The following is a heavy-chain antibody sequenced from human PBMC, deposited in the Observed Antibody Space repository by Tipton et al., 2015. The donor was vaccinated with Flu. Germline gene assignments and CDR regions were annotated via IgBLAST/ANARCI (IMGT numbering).Heavy chain of an antibody. Sequence: SLRLSCVASGFTFSDHYMDWVRQAPGKGLEWVGLTRRKANNYTTEYAASVKGRFTISRDVSKNSLFLQMNSLKTEDTAVYYCAGRVNSGSDAFDLWGQGTMVTVSS. J-gene: IGHJ3*01. D-gene: IGHD6-19*01. CDR1: GFTFSDHY. CDR3: AGRVNSGSDAFDL. CDR2: TRRKANNYTT. V-gene: IGHV3-72*01.